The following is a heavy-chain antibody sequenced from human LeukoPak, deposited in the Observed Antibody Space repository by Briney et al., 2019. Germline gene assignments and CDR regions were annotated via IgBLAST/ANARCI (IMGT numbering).Heavy chain of an antibody. Sequence: GGSLRLSCAASGFTFSNYAMSWVRQAPGKGLQWVSGISDSGGSTYYADSVKGRFTISRDNSKNTLYLQMNSLRAEDTAVYYCAKSPASSGWFFDYWGQGTLVTVSS. J-gene: IGHJ4*02. D-gene: IGHD6-19*01. V-gene: IGHV3-23*01. CDR3: AKSPASSGWFFDY. CDR2: ISDSGGST. CDR1: GFTFSNYA.